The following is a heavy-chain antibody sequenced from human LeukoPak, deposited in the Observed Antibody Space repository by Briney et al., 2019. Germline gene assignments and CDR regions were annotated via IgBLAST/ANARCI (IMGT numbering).Heavy chain of an antibody. D-gene: IGHD3-10*01. CDR2: ISGYIAAA. Sequence: GASVKVSCKTSGFTFGAFGISWVRHPPGQGLEWVGCISGYIAAANYEEKFQERVTMTTNRSTSKAYLQLVSLRPDDTAVYYCGRGKDSYYYGVDVWGQGTTVTVSS. CDR3: GRGKDSYYYGVDV. V-gene: IGHV1-18*01. CDR1: GFTFGAFG. J-gene: IGHJ6*02.